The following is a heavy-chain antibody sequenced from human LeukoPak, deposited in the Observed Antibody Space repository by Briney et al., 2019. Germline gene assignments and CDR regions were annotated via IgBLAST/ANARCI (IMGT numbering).Heavy chain of an antibody. CDR2: INHSGST. J-gene: IGHJ6*02. D-gene: IGHD5-18*01. Sequence: PSETLSLTCAVYGGSFSGYYWSWIRQPPGKGLEWIGEINHSGSTNYNPSLKSRVTISVDTSKNQFSLKLSSVTAADTAVYSCARVDTAMVTGDYYYYYGMDVWGQGTTVTVSS. CDR3: ARVDTAMVTGDYYYYYGMDV. V-gene: IGHV4-34*01. CDR1: GGSFSGYY.